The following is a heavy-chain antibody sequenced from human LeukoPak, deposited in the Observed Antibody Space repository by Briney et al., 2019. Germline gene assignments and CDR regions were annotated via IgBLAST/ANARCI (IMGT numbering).Heavy chain of an antibody. CDR1: GGSISSGSYY. CDR3: ARSVPYYFDY. J-gene: IGHJ4*02. Sequence: SETLSLTCTVSGGSISSGSYYWSWIRQPAGKGLEWIGRIYTSGSTNYNPSLKRRVTISVDTSKNQFSLKLSSVTAADTAVCYCARSVPYYFDYWGQGTLVTVSS. V-gene: IGHV4-61*02. CDR2: IYTSGST.